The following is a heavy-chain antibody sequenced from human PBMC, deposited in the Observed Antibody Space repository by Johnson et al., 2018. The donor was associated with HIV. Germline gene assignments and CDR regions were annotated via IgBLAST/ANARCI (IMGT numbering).Heavy chain of an antibody. V-gene: IGHV3-30-3*01. Sequence: QVQLVESGGGVVQPGRSLRLSCAASGFTFSSYAMHWVRQAPGKGLEWVAVISYDGSNKYYADSVKGRFTISRDNSKNTLYLQMNSLRAEDTAVYYCAIEKYTIHAFDIWGQGTMVTVSS. D-gene: IGHD2-2*02. CDR3: AIEKYTIHAFDI. CDR1: GFTFSSYA. J-gene: IGHJ3*02. CDR2: ISYDGSNK.